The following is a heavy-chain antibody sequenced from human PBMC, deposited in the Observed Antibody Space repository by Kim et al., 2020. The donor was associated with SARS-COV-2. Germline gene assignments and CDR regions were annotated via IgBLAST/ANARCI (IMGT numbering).Heavy chain of an antibody. CDR3: VRDSPLRVPLDC. V-gene: IGHV3-48*01. J-gene: IGHJ4*02. CDR2: INGRSDSI. D-gene: IGHD3-10*01. Sequence: GGSLRLSCVVSGFTFSRFGMNWVRQAPGKGLECISYINGRSDSIKYADSVKGRFSISRDNDKNSLYLQMDSLRVDDTAVYYCVRDSPLRVPLDCWGQGTLVTVSS. CDR1: GFTFSRFG.